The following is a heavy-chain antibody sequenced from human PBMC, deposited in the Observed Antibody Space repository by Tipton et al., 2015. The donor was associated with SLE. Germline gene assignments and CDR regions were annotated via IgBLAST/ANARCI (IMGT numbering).Heavy chain of an antibody. V-gene: IGHV4-39*07. CDR1: GGSISSSSYY. J-gene: IGHJ4*02. CDR2: IYYSGST. D-gene: IGHD1/OR15-1a*01. CDR3: ARDQPRPTDWNTCDY. Sequence: TLSLTCTVSGGSISSSSYYWGWIRQPPGQGLEWIGSIYYSGSTKYNPSLKSRFTISVDTSKNQFSLKLSSVTAADTAVYYCARDQPRPTDWNTCDYWGQGALVTGSS.